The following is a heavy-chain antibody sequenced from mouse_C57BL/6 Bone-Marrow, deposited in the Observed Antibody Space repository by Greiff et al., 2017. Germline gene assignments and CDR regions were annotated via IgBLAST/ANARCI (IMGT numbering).Heavy chain of an antibody. CDR2: ISYSGST. V-gene: IGHV3-1*01. J-gene: IGHJ4*01. Sequence: EVKLQESGPGMVKPSQSLSLTCTVTGYSITSGYDWHWIRHFPGNKLEWMGYISYSGSTNYNPSLKSRISITHDTSKNHFFLKLNSVTTEDTATYYGARGRPIHYYGSSYGARDYWGQGTSVTVSS. CDR1: GYSITSGYD. CDR3: ARGRPIHYYGSSYGARDY. D-gene: IGHD1-1*01.